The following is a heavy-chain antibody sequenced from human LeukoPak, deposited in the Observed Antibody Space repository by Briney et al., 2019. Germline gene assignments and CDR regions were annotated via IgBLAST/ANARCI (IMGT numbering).Heavy chain of an antibody. CDR2: MYYDGGT. J-gene: IGHJ6*02. V-gene: IGHV4-59*01. CDR1: GVSISDSY. CDR3: ARDSGDYHADYYKGLDV. Sequence: SETLSLTCTVSGVSISDSYWSWIRQPPGKALEWIGFMYYDGGTNYSPSLKSRVTISLDTSKNQFSLQLTSVTAADTAVYYCARDSGDYHADYYKGLDVWGQGTMVTVSS. D-gene: IGHD4-17*01.